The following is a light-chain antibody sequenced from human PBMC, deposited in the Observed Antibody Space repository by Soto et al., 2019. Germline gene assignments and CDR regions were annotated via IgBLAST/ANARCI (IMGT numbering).Light chain of an antibody. CDR1: QGITWW. V-gene: IGKV1-5*03. J-gene: IGKJ1*01. Sequence: IPMTQSPSTLSASVGDRVTITCRASQGITWWLAWYQQKQGKAPKLLIYKASTLKSGVPSRFSGSGSGTELTITISSLQPDDFETYYCQHYNSYSEAFGQGTKVDIK. CDR2: KAS. CDR3: QHYNSYSEA.